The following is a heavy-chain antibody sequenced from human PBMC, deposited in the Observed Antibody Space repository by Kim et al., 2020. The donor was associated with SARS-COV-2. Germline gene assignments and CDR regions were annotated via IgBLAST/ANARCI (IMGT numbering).Heavy chain of an antibody. V-gene: IGHV1-2*02. Sequence: NCAPKIQGRVTVARDTSINTAYMELTRLTSDDTAAYYCAREVQHSNSFDYWGQGTLVTVSS. J-gene: IGHJ4*02. D-gene: IGHD2-21*01. CDR3: AREVQHSNSFDY.